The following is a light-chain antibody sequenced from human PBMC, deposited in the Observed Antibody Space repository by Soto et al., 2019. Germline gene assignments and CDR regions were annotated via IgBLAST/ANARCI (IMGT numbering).Light chain of an antibody. CDR3: SSYTTSSTHV. V-gene: IGLV2-14*03. Sequence: QSALTQPASVSGSPGQSITISCTRTSSDIGAFTFVSWYQQHPGKVPKLMIFDVNRRPSGVSDRFSGSKSGNTASLTISGLQAEDEGDYYCSSYTTSSTHVFGSGTKVTVL. CDR2: DVN. CDR1: SSDIGAFTF. J-gene: IGLJ1*01.